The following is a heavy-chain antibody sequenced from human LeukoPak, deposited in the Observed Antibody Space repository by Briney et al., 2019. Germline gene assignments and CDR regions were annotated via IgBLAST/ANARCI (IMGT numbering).Heavy chain of an antibody. Sequence: SETLSLTCTVSGGSVSSGSYYWSWIRQPPGKGLEWIGYIYYTGSTNYNPSLKSRVTISVDTSKNQFSLKLNSVTAADTAVYYCARDRVGYSRCVDYWGQGTLVTVSS. CDR1: GGSVSSGSYY. V-gene: IGHV4-61*01. J-gene: IGHJ4*02. D-gene: IGHD6-13*01. CDR3: ARDRVGYSRCVDY. CDR2: IYYTGST.